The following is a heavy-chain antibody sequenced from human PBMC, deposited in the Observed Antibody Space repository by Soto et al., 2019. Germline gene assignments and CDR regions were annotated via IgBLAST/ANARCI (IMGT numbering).Heavy chain of an antibody. V-gene: IGHV3-23*01. Sequence: GGSLRLSCAASGFTFSSYAMSWVRQAPGKGLEWVSDISGSGGTTDYADSVKGRFTISRDNSKNMVYLQMNSLRAEDTAVYYCAKDRTRRGQCRFDPWGQGTLVTVSS. CDR3: AKDRTRRGQCRFDP. CDR1: GFTFSSYA. D-gene: IGHD4-17*01. J-gene: IGHJ5*02. CDR2: ISGSGGTT.